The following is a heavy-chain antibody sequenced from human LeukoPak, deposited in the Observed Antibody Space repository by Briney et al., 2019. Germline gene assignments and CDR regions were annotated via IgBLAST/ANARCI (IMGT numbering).Heavy chain of an antibody. CDR3: ARGPSITMVRGGQWYYYMDV. V-gene: IGHV1-46*01. CDR1: GYTFTSYY. CDR2: INPSGGST. D-gene: IGHD3-10*01. Sequence: ASVKVSCKASGYTFTSYYIHWVRQAPGQGLEWMGLINPSGGSTNYTQKFQGRVTMTRDTSTSTVYMELSSLRSEDTAVYYCARGPSITMVRGGQWYYYMDVWGKGTTVTISS. J-gene: IGHJ6*03.